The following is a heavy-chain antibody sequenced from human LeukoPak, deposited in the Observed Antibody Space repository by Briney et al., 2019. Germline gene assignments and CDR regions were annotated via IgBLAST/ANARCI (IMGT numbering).Heavy chain of an antibody. V-gene: IGHV3-49*03. CDR3: TRDCSGGSCYSVFDY. D-gene: IGHD2-15*01. CDR1: GFTFGDYA. CDR2: IRSKAYSGTT. J-gene: IGHJ4*02. Sequence: GGSLRLSCTASGFTFGDYAMSWFRQAPGKGLEWVGFIRSKAYSGTTEYAASVKGRFTISRDDSKSIAYLQMNSLKTEDTAVYYCTRDCSGGSCYSVFDYWGQGTLVTVSS.